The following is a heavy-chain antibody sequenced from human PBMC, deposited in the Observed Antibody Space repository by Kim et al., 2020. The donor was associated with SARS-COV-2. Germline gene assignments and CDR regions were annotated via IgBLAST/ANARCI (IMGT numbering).Heavy chain of an antibody. V-gene: IGHV4-34*01. CDR1: GGSFSGYY. D-gene: IGHD3-9*01. CDR2: INHSGST. J-gene: IGHJ4*02. Sequence: SETLSLTCAVYGGSFSGYYSSWIRQPPGKGLEWIGEINHSGSTNYNPSLKSRVTISVDTSKNQFSLKLSSVTAADTAVYYCARREAYYDILTGYYTRDYFDYWGQGTLVTVSS. CDR3: ARREAYYDILTGYYTRDYFDY.